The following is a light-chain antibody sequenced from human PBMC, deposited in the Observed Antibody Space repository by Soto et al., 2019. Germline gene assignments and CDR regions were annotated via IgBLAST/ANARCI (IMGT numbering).Light chain of an antibody. J-gene: IGKJ1*01. CDR2: DAS. Sequence: DIQMTQSPSSLSSSVGDRVTITCRATQTIDTRLAWYQQKPGEAPKLLIYDASSLENGVPSRFSGSGSGTEFTLTISGLQPDDFATYYCQHYDTSRATFGLGTKVDI. V-gene: IGKV1-5*01. CDR3: QHYDTSRAT. CDR1: QTIDTR.